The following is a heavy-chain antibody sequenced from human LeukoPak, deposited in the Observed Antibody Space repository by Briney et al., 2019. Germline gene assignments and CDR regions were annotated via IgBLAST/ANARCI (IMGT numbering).Heavy chain of an antibody. D-gene: IGHD3-22*01. CDR3: ARDHYYDSSGNYYGGYYFDY. Sequence: GGCLRLSCAASEFTFSSFTMNWVREAPGKGLVWVSYISSSSSYIYYADSVKGRFTISRDNGKNSLYLHMNSLRAEDTAVYYCARDHYYDSSGNYYGGYYFDYWGQGTLVTVSS. CDR2: ISSSSSYI. V-gene: IGHV3-21*05. CDR1: EFTFSSFT. J-gene: IGHJ4*02.